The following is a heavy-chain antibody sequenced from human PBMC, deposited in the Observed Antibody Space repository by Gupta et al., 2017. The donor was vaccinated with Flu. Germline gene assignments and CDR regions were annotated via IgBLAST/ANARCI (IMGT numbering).Heavy chain of an antibody. J-gene: IGHJ6*02. CDR3: ARAAAGTYGMDV. V-gene: IGHV3-21*01. CDR2: ISSSSSYI. Sequence: EVQLVESGGGLVKPGGSLRLSCAASGFPFSSYSMNWVRQAPGKGLEWVSSISSSSSYIYYADSVKGRFTISRDNAKNSLYLQMNSLRAEDTAVYYCARAAAGTYGMDVWGQGTTVTVSS. CDR1: GFPFSSYS. D-gene: IGHD6-13*01.